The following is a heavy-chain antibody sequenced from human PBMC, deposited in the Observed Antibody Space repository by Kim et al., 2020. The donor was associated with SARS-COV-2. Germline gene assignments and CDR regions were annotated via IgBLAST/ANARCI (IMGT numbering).Heavy chain of an antibody. CDR3: AKDKGEGSSGWSYYYGMDV. CDR2: ISGSGGST. J-gene: IGHJ6*02. D-gene: IGHD6-19*01. V-gene: IGHV3-23*01. CDR1: GFTFSSYA. Sequence: GGSLRLSCAASGFTFSSYAMSWVRQAPGKGLEWVSAISGSGGSTYYADSVKGRFTISRDNSKNTLYLQMNSLRAEDTAVYYCAKDKGEGSSGWSYYYGMDVWGQGTTVTVSS.